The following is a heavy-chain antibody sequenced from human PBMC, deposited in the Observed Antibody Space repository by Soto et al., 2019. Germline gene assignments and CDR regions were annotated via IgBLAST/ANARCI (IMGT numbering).Heavy chain of an antibody. CDR2: IIPIFGTA. D-gene: IGHD3-16*01. Sequence: QVQLVQSGAEVKKPGSSVKVSCKASGGTFSSYAISWVRQAPGQGLEWMGGIIPIFGTANYAQKFQGRVTITADEPPRKASMELGSWGSEETALYYCPRKGGGRDSWGQGTTVTVS. V-gene: IGHV1-69*01. CDR3: PRKGGGRDS. CDR1: GGTFSSYA. J-gene: IGHJ6*02.